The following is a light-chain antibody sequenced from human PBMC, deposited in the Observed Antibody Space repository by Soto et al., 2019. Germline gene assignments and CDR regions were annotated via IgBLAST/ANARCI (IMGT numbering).Light chain of an antibody. CDR1: QVVSTCY. CDR3: QQFGSSPYT. Sequence: EIVLTQAPANLSLSPGERATLSCRASQVVSTCYLAWYYQKPGQAPRLLIYATSRRATDIPDRFSGSGSGTDFTLTVSRLEPEDFAVFYCQQFGSSPYTFGQGTRLEIK. CDR2: ATS. J-gene: IGKJ5*01. V-gene: IGKV3-20*01.